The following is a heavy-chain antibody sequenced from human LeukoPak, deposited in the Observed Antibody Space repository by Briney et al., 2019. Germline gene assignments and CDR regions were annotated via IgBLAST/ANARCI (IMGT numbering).Heavy chain of an antibody. D-gene: IGHD3-9*01. CDR3: ARALDILTGHDAFDI. Sequence: SETLSLTCTVSGGSISSSSYYWGWIRQPPGKGLEWIGSIYYSGSTHYNPSLKSRVTISVDTSKNQFSLKLSSVTAADTAVYYCARALDILTGHDAFDIWGQGTMVTVSS. CDR1: GGSISSSSYY. CDR2: IYYSGST. J-gene: IGHJ3*02. V-gene: IGHV4-39*07.